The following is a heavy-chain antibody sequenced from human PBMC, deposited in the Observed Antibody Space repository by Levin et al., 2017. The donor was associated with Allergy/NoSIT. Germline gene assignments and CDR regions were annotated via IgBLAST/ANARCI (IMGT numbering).Heavy chain of an antibody. J-gene: IGHJ4*02. CDR1: GYTFTSYD. CDR2: MNPNSGNT. Sequence: GESLKISCKASGYTFTSYDINWVRQATGQGLEWMGWMNPNSGNTGYAQKFQGRVTMTRNTSISTAYMELSSLRSEDTAVYYCARGWRRYDFWSGYYFGYWGQGTLVTVSS. V-gene: IGHV1-8*01. CDR3: ARGWRRYDFWSGYYFGY. D-gene: IGHD3-3*01.